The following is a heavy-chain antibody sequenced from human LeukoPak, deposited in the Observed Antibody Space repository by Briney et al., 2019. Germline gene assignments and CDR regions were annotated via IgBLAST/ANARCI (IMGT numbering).Heavy chain of an antibody. CDR1: GFTFSSYA. Sequence: GGSLRLSCAASGFTFSSYAMSWVRQAPGKGLEWVSVISNSGGNTYYADSVKGRFTISRDNSKNTLHLQMNSLGAEDTAVYYCAKYRGSYSFCYYAMDVWGQGTTVTVSS. J-gene: IGHJ6*02. V-gene: IGHV3-23*01. CDR3: AKYRGSYSFCYYAMDV. D-gene: IGHD1-26*01. CDR2: ISNSGGNT.